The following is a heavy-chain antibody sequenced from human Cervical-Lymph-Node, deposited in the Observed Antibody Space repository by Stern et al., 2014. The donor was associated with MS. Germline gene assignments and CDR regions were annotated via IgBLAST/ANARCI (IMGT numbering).Heavy chain of an antibody. CDR3: AGGDKKFAY. J-gene: IGHJ4*01. V-gene: IGHV1-69*01. Sequence: VQLVQSGAEVKRPGSSGKVSCKVSGVTFTSDAFSWVRQAPGQGLEWVGGIIPLFGTTNSAPNFRGRVTIPAEDSAATSYMELRSLRSEDAALYYCAGGDKKFAYWAQGTLVIFSS. CDR1: GVTFTSDA. D-gene: IGHD3-16*01. CDR2: IIPLFGTT.